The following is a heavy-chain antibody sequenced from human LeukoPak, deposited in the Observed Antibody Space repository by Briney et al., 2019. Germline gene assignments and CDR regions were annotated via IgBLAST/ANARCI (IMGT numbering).Heavy chain of an antibody. CDR1: GFTFSSYA. Sequence: GGSLRVSCAASGFTFSSYAMHWVRQAPGKGLEWVAVISYDGSNKYYADSVKGRFTISRDNSKNTLYLQMNSLRAEDTAVYYCARELSYDFWSGYSQAVDAFDIWGQGTMVTVSS. CDR3: ARELSYDFWSGYSQAVDAFDI. V-gene: IGHV3-30*01. CDR2: ISYDGSNK. D-gene: IGHD3-3*01. J-gene: IGHJ3*02.